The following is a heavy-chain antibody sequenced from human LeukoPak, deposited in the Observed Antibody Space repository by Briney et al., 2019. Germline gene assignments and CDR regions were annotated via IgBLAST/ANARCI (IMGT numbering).Heavy chain of an antibody. D-gene: IGHD5-24*01. J-gene: IGHJ4*02. CDR3: ARGRRDGYNQYFDY. CDR2: IYTSGST. Sequence: SETLSLTCTVSGGSISSGSDYWSWIRQPAGKGLEWIGRIYTSGSTNYNPSLKSRVTISVDTSKNQFSLKLSSVTAADTAVYYCARGRRDGYNQYFDYWGQGTLVTVSS. V-gene: IGHV4-61*02. CDR1: GGSISSGSDY.